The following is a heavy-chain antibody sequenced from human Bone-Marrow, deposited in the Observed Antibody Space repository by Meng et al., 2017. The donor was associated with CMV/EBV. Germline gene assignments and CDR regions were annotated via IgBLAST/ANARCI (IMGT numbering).Heavy chain of an antibody. V-gene: IGHV3-23*03. D-gene: IGHD4-11*01. CDR2: IYSGGSST. CDR1: GFTFSSYA. Sequence: GESLKISCAASGFTFSSYAMSWVRQAPGKGLEWVSVIYSGGSSTYYADSVKGRFTISRDNSKNTLYLQMNSLRAEDTAVYYCARDLFSNKPRYYFDYWGQGTLVTVSS. CDR3: ARDLFSNKPRYYFDY. J-gene: IGHJ4*02.